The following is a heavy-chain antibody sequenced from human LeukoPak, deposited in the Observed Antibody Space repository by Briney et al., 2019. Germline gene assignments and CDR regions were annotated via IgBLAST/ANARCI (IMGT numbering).Heavy chain of an antibody. V-gene: IGHV3-9*01. CDR2: ISWSSGSI. D-gene: IGHD1-26*01. Sequence: GGSLRLSCAASGFTFDDYAMHWVRQAPGKGLEWVSGISWSSGSIGYADSVKGRFTISRDNAKNSLYLQMNSLRAEDTALYYCAKDRSGRWGAFDIWGQGTMVTVSS. J-gene: IGHJ3*02. CDR1: GFTFDDYA. CDR3: AKDRSGRWGAFDI.